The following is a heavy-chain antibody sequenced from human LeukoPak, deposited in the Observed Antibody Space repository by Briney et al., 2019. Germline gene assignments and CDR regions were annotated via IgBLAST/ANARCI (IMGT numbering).Heavy chain of an antibody. J-gene: IGHJ3*02. V-gene: IGHV4-39*01. D-gene: IGHD4-23*01. CDR1: GGSISCCTYY. Sequence: SETLSLTCSVSGGSISCCTYYWGWIRQPPGKGLEWIGSIYYSGSVNYNPSLKTRVTISADTSKNQLSLKLTSVTAADTALYYCARQGYGGRALDIWGQGTMVTVSS. CDR2: IYYSGSV. CDR3: ARQGYGGRALDI.